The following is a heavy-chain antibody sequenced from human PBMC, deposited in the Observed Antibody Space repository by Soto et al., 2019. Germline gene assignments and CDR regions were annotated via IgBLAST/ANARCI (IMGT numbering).Heavy chain of an antibody. V-gene: IGHV4-59*11. CDR3: ARDQPNHDSSGYYFDN. CDR2: IYHIGST. Sequence: PSETLSLTCTVSGGSISSHYWSWIRQPPGQGLEWIGYIYHIGSTNYNPSLKSRVTISVDKSKNQFSLKLSSVTAADTAVYYCARDQPNHDSSGYYFDNWGEGTLVTGSS. D-gene: IGHD3-22*01. J-gene: IGHJ4*02. CDR1: GGSISSHY.